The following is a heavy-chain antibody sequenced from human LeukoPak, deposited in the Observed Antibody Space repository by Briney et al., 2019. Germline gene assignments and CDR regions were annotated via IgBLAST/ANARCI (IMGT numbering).Heavy chain of an antibody. V-gene: IGHV4-61*02. CDR1: GASISSGSYY. D-gene: IGHD4-17*01. CDR3: ARGPSDYGDYVPFDY. Sequence: SETLSLTCTVSGASISSGSYYWSWIRQPAGKGLEWIGRIYTSGSTNYNPSLKSRVTISVDRSKNQFSLKLSSVTAADTAVYYCARGPSDYGDYVPFDYWGQGTLVTVSS. CDR2: IYTSGST. J-gene: IGHJ4*02.